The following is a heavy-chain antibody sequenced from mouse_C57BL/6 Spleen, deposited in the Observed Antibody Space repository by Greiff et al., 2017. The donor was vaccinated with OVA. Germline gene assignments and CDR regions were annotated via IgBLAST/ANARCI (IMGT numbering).Heavy chain of an antibody. CDR1: GYTFTDYY. D-gene: IGHD1-1*01. Sequence: QVQLQQPGPELVKPGASVKISCKASGYTFTDYYINWVKQRPGQGLEWIGWIFPGSGSTYYNEKFKGKATLTVDKSSSTAYMLLSSLTAEDSAVYFCARGDYYGSHAMDYWGQGTSVTVSS. J-gene: IGHJ4*01. V-gene: IGHV1-75*01. CDR3: ARGDYYGSHAMDY. CDR2: IFPGSGST.